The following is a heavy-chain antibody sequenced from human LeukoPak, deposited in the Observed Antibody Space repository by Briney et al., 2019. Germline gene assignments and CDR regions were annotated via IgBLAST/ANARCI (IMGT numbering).Heavy chain of an antibody. D-gene: IGHD6-13*01. V-gene: IGHV4-39*07. J-gene: IGHJ4*02. CDR3: ARDWGIAAIGSLDY. CDR2: IDYTGNT. CDR1: GGSISSTSYY. Sequence: SETLSLTCTVSGGSISSTSYYWAWIRQPPGKGLEWIGSIDYTGNTYYNPSLKSRVTISVDTSKNQFSLKLRSVTAADTAVYYCARDWGIAAIGSLDYWGQGTLVTVSS.